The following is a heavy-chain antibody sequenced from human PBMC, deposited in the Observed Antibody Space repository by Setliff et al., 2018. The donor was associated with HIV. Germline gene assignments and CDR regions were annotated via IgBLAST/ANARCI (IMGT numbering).Heavy chain of an antibody. Sequence: GGSLRLSCAASGFTFEDYGMSWVRQVPGKGLEWVSSVIRGGHNTFYADSVKGRFTISRDNSKDTLYLQMSGLTAEDTAIYYCAKTLVVVASPLDFWGQGTLVTVSS. J-gene: IGHJ4*02. CDR2: VIRGGHNT. CDR1: GFTFEDYG. V-gene: IGHV3-23*01. D-gene: IGHD2-15*01. CDR3: AKTLVVVASPLDF.